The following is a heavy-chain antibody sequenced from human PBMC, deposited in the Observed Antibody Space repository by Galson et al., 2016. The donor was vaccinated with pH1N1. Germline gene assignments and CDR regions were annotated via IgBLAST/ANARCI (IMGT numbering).Heavy chain of an antibody. V-gene: IGHV4-4*02. CDR1: GGSIRSSNW. CDR2: IYQTETT. D-gene: IGHD4-23*01. J-gene: IGHJ5*02. Sequence: SETLSLTCAVSGGSIRSSNWWSWVRQPPGKGLEWIGEIYQTETTKYNPSLKSRVTISLDKSKNHFSLNLASVTAADTAVYYCARDGGDYGGAGQYKYFDTWGQGTLVTVSS. CDR3: ARDGGDYGGAGQYKYFDT.